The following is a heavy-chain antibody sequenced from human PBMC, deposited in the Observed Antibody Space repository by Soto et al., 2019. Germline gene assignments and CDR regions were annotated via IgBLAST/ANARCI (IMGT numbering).Heavy chain of an antibody. CDR3: ARDLQYNCFDI. CDR2: IYASGGAT. CDR1: EDTFNTHY. D-gene: IGHD1-1*01. J-gene: IGHJ4*02. Sequence: ASVKVSCKASEDTFNTHYIHWVRQAPGQGLEWMGKIYASGGATSYAQKFKGRVTMSRDTSTSTIYMDLSSLGSEDTAIYCCARDLQYNCFDIWGQGTQVTVSS. V-gene: IGHV1-46*02.